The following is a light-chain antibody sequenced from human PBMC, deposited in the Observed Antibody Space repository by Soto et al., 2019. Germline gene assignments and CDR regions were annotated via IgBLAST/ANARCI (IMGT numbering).Light chain of an antibody. J-gene: IGKJ2*01. Sequence: QMTQSPSSLSASVEDRVTLTCRASRNISSDLNWYQQKPGKAHKLLIYRASTLQNGVPSRFSGSGSATDFTLTITTLQPEDFATYSCQQSYSTLPYTFGQGTKVEIK. V-gene: IGKV1-39*01. CDR2: RAS. CDR3: QQSYSTLPYT. CDR1: RNISSD.